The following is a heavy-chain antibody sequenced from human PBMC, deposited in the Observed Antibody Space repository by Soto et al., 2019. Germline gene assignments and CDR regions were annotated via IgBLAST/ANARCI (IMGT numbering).Heavy chain of an antibody. CDR2: IYHSGST. D-gene: IGHD5-12*01. V-gene: IGHV4-4*02. Sequence: SETLSLTCAVSGGSISSSNWWSWVRQPPGKGLEWIGEIYHSGSTNYNPSLKSRVTISVDKSKNQFSLKLSSVTAADTAVYYCSVAMSATMSDWFDPFGKGSLVTVSS. CDR1: GGSISSSNW. J-gene: IGHJ5*02. CDR3: SVAMSATMSDWFDP.